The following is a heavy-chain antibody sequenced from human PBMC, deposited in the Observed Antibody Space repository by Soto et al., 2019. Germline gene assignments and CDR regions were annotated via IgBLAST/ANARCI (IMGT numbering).Heavy chain of an antibody. CDR2: IYSSGTT. CDR3: TRGCAYGGNPWDY. V-gene: IGHV4-59*01. CDR1: GGSISSYY. J-gene: IGHJ4*02. Sequence: SETLSLTCTVSGGSISSYYWSWIRQPPGKGLEWIGYIYSSGTTNYNPSLKSRVTISVDTSKNQFSLKLSSVSAADTAVYYCTRGCAYGGNPWDYWGQGTLVTVS. D-gene: IGHD4-17*01.